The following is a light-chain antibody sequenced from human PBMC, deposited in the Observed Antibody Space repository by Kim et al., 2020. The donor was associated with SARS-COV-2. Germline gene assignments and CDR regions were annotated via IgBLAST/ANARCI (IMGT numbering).Light chain of an antibody. J-gene: IGKJ1*01. CDR3: LQYNYWPRT. V-gene: IGKV3-15*01. CDR1: QTVFTN. Sequence: ETVMTQSPATLSVSPGERVTLSCRASQTVFTNLAWYHHKPGQGPRLLIYGATTRATGIPARFSGSGSGTEFTVTINGLESEDLGVYYCLQYNYWPRTFGQGTKVDIK. CDR2: GAT.